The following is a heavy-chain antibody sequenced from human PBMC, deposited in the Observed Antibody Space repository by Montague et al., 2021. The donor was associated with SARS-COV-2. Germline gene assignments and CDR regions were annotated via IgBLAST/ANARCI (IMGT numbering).Heavy chain of an antibody. CDR1: RGSISNYY. CDR3: ARGRPVRMTMRHFERTSSGALDM. Sequence: SETLSLTCAVSRGSISNYYWTWVRQAPGKGLIWIGEINQDGTSNYNLSLKSRVTLSIDTSKNQISLKVTSVTAGDTAAYYCARGRPVRMTMRHFERTSSGALDMWGQGTPVVVSS. J-gene: IGHJ3*02. CDR2: INQDGTS. V-gene: IGHV4-34*01. D-gene: IGHD3-9*01.